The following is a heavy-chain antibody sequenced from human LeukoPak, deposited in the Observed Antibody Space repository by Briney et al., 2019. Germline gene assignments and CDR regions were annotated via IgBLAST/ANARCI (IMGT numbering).Heavy chain of an antibody. CDR1: GGSISSGSYY. CDR2: IYTSGST. D-gene: IGHD5-24*01. V-gene: IGHV4-61*02. J-gene: IGHJ4*02. CDR3: AREGGGYNLFDY. Sequence: PSQTLSLTCTVSGGSISSGSYYWSWIRQPAGKGLEWIGRIYTSGSTNYNPSLKSRVTISVDTSKNQFSLKLSSATAADTAVYYCAREGGGYNLFDYWGLGTLVTVSS.